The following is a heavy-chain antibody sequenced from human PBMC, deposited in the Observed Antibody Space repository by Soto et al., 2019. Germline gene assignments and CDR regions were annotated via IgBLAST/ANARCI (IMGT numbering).Heavy chain of an antibody. CDR3: ARQGGSFYSSSWNWFDP. D-gene: IGHD6-13*01. V-gene: IGHV4-39*01. CDR2: IYYSGST. J-gene: IGHJ5*02. Sequence: SETLSLTCTVSGGSISSSSYYWGWIRQPPGKGLEWIGSIYYSGSTYYNPSLKSRVTISVDTSKNQFSLKLSSVTAADTAVYYCARQGGSFYSSSWNWFDPWGQGTLVTVSS. CDR1: GGSISSSSYY.